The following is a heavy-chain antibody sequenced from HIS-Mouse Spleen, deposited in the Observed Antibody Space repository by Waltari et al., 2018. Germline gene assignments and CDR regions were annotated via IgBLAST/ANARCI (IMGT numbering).Heavy chain of an antibody. V-gene: IGHV2-70*15. J-gene: IGHJ4*02. Sequence: QVTLRESGPALVKPTQTLTLTCTFSGISLSTSGMCVSWIRQPPGKALEWLARIEWDDDKYYSTSLKTRLTISKDTSKNQVVLTMTNMDPVDTATYYCARIAEGYSSGWYAFDYWGQGTLVTVSS. CDR3: ARIAEGYSSGWYAFDY. CDR2: IEWDDDK. D-gene: IGHD6-19*01. CDR1: GISLSTSGMC.